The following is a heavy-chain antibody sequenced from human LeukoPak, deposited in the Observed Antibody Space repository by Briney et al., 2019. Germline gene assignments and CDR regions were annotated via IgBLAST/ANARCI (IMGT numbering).Heavy chain of an antibody. Sequence: PSETLSLTCTVSGGSISSYYWSWIRQPPGKGLEWIGYIYYSGCTNYNPSLKSRVTISVDTSKNQFSLKLSSVTAADTAVYYCAREVRSVRYYYGMDVWGQGTTVTVSS. D-gene: IGHD2-15*01. CDR2: IYYSGCT. CDR3: AREVRSVRYYYGMDV. CDR1: GGSISSYY. V-gene: IGHV4-59*01. J-gene: IGHJ6*02.